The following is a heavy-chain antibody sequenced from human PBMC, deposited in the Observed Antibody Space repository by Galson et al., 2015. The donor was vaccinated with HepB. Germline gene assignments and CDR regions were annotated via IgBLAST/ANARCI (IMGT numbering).Heavy chain of an antibody. CDR2: IYYTGTT. CDR3: ARLSNRALGWVDP. D-gene: IGHD3-16*01. V-gene: IGHV4-39*07. Sequence: ETLSLTCTVSGGSISNNMYYWDWIRQPPGKGLEWIGSIYYTGTTYYNPSLKSPVTISVDTSKNQFSLKLSSVTAVDTAVYYCARLSNRALGWVDPWGQGTLVTVSS. CDR1: GGSISNNMYY. J-gene: IGHJ5*02.